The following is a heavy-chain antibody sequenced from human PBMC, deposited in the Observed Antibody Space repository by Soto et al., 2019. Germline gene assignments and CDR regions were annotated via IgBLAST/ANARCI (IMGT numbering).Heavy chain of an antibody. CDR3: ARRLYKHYYGSGSYYNDDYGMDV. V-gene: IGHV5-51*01. D-gene: IGHD3-10*01. CDR2: IYPGDSDT. CDR1: GYSFTSYW. Sequence: PGESLKISCKGSGYSFTSYWIGWVRQMPGKGLEWMGIIYPGDSDTRYSPSFQGQVTISADKSISTAYLQWSSLKASDTAMYYCARRLYKHYYGSGSYYNDDYGMDVRGQGTKVTVSS. J-gene: IGHJ6*02.